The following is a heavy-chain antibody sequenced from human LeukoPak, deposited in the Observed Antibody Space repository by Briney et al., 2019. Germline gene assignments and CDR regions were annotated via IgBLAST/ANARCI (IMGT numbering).Heavy chain of an antibody. D-gene: IGHD4-11*01. V-gene: IGHV3-66*01. CDR1: GFIVGNNY. Sequence: GGSLRLSCAASGFIVGNNYMSWVRQAPGKGPEWVSVIYSGGSTYYADSVKGRFTISRDNAKNLLYLQMDSLRAEDTAVYYCARDPTQYLRYGYFDYWGQGTLVTVSS. J-gene: IGHJ4*02. CDR3: ARDPTQYLRYGYFDY. CDR2: IYSGGST.